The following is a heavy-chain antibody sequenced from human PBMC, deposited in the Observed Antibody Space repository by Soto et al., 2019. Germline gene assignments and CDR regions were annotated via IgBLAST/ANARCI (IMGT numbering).Heavy chain of an antibody. D-gene: IGHD6-19*01. J-gene: IGHJ6*02. CDR3: ARPLVAPVAGPYYYGMDV. CDR2: IWYDGNTK. V-gene: IGHV3-33*01. CDR1: GFTFSTYG. Sequence: SLRLSCAASGFTFSTYGFNWVRQAPGKGLEWVAVIWYDGNTKYYADSVKGRFTISRDNSKNTLYLQMNSLTAEDTAVYYCARPLVAPVAGPYYYGMDVWGQGTTVTVSS.